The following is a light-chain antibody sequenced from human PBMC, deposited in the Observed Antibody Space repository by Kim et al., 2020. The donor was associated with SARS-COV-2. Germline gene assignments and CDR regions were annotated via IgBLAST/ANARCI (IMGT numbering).Light chain of an antibody. J-gene: IGLJ3*02. CDR1: RSKNGSNA. CDR2: RKD. CDR3: AGWHDNLRGWV. Sequence: GERYSIYCCGSRSKNGSNAVYWYQQVQRPAPKHSTYRKDKRTAGVPNRFSGSKSGNAAKLAVSDLGSEDEADYYCAGWHDNLRGWVFGGGTKLTVL. V-gene: IGLV1-47*01.